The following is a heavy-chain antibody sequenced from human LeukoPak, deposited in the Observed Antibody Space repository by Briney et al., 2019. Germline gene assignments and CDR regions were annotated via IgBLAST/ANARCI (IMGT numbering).Heavy chain of an antibody. CDR3: AREAVIAYFDY. CDR2: IYYSGST. V-gene: IGHV4-59*02. D-gene: IGHD2-21*01. Sequence: SETLSLTCTVSGGSVSSYYWSWIRQPPGKGLEWIGYIYYSGSTNYNPSLKSRVTISVDTSKNQFSLKLSSVTAAGTAVYYCAREAVIAYFDYWGQGTLVTASS. J-gene: IGHJ4*02. CDR1: GGSVSSYY.